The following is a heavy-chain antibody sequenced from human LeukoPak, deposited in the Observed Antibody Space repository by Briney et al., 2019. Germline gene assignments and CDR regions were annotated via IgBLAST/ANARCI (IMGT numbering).Heavy chain of an antibody. Sequence: SETLSLTCAVYGGSFSGYYWSWIRQPPGKGLEWIGEINHSGSTNYNPSLKSRVTISVDTSKNQFSLKLSSVTAADTAVYYCARDLYDSLDYWGQGTLVTVSS. CDR1: GGSFSGYY. CDR2: INHSGST. CDR3: ARDLYDSLDY. V-gene: IGHV4-34*01. D-gene: IGHD3-22*01. J-gene: IGHJ4*02.